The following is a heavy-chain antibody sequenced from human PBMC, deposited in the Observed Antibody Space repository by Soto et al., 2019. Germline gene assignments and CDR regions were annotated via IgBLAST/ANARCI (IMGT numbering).Heavy chain of an antibody. CDR3: ARGEVSRSSGHSWFDS. Sequence: GGSLRLSCAASGFTLSSYDMHWVRQATGKGLEWVSVVDVAGDTKYSDSVKGRFTISRENARNSLYLQMHTLTVGDTAVYYCARGEVSRSSGHSWFDSWGQGIPVTVSS. V-gene: IGHV3-13*01. CDR1: GFTLSSYD. CDR2: VDVAGDT. J-gene: IGHJ5*01. D-gene: IGHD6-6*01.